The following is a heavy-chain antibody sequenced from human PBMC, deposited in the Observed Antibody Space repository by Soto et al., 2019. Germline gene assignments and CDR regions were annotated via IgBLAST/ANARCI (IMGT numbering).Heavy chain of an antibody. Sequence: PGGSLRLSCAASGFTFSNSPMYWVRQAPGKGLEWVAFISSDGSSKYYADSVKGRFTISRDNSKNTLYLQMNSLRPDGTAVYYCASRRGDGYFDYWGQGTLVTVSS. CDR1: GFTFSNSP. D-gene: IGHD2-21*01. CDR3: ASRRGDGYFDY. CDR2: ISSDGSSK. J-gene: IGHJ4*02. V-gene: IGHV3-30-3*01.